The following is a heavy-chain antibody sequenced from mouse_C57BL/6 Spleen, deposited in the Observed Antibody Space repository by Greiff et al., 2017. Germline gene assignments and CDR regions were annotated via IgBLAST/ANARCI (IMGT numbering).Heavy chain of an antibody. V-gene: IGHV5-9-1*02. CDR2: ISSGGDYI. D-gene: IGHD4-1*01. CDR1: GFTFSSYA. J-gene: IGHJ2*01. Sequence: VQLKESGEGLVKPGGSLKLSCAASGFTFSSYAMSWVRQTPEKRLEWVAYISSGGDYIYYADTVKGRFTISRDNARNTLYLQMSSLKSEDTAMYYCTREVSLTGTFDYWGQGTTLTVSS. CDR3: TREVSLTGTFDY.